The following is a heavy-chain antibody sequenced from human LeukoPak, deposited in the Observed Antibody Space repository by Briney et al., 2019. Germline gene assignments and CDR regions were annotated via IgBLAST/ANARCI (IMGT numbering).Heavy chain of an antibody. J-gene: IGHJ4*02. Sequence: GGSLRLSCAASGFTFNNYAMNWVRQAPGEGLEWVGRTRNKAHSFTTEYAASVKGRFTISRDDSKNSLYLQMNSLKTEDTAVYYCARIAVTGGGYFDYWGQGTLVTVSS. CDR1: GFTFNNYA. CDR3: ARIAVTGGGYFDY. CDR2: TRNKAHSFTT. V-gene: IGHV3-72*01. D-gene: IGHD6-19*01.